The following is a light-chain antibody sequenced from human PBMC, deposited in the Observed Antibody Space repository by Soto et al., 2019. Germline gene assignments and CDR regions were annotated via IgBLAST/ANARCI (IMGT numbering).Light chain of an antibody. Sequence: EIVLTQSPGTLSLSPGERATLSCRASQSVSSSYLVWYQQKPGQAPRLLIYGASTRATGIPDRFSGSGSGTYFTLTISRLYPEDFSVYYCQQYGSSPITFGQGTRLEIK. CDR1: QSVSSSY. CDR2: GAS. J-gene: IGKJ5*01. V-gene: IGKV3-20*01. CDR3: QQYGSSPIT.